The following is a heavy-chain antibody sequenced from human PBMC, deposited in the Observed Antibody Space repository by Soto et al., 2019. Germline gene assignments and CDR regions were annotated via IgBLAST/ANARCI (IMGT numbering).Heavy chain of an antibody. CDR1: GYSFTSYW. D-gene: IGHD6-6*01. J-gene: IGHJ6*02. CDR3: ARHYKPSIAARPYYYYGMDV. Sequence: GESLKISCKGSGYSFTSYWISWVRQMPGKGLEWMGRIDPSDSYTNYSPSFQGHVTISADKSISTAYLQWSSLKVSDTAMYYCARHYKPSIAARPYYYYGMDVWGQGTTVTVSS. CDR2: IDPSDSYT. V-gene: IGHV5-10-1*01.